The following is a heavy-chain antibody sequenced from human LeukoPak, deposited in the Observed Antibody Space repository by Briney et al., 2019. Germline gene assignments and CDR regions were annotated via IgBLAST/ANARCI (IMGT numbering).Heavy chain of an antibody. Sequence: ASVKVSCKASGYTFTSYYMHWVRQAPGQGLEWMGIINPSGGSTSYAQKFQGRVTMTRDTSISTAYMELSRLRSDDTAVYYCARDRGYGDSGDAFDIWGQGTMVTVSS. CDR3: ARDRGYGDSGDAFDI. J-gene: IGHJ3*02. V-gene: IGHV1-46*01. D-gene: IGHD4-17*01. CDR1: GYTFTSYY. CDR2: INPSGGST.